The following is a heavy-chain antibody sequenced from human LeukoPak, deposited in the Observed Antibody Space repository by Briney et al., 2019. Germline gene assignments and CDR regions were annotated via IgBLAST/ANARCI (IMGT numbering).Heavy chain of an antibody. D-gene: IGHD2-21*01. CDR3: AKEDWRMDV. CDR1: GFTFSSYA. CDR2: ISGSAGTT. V-gene: IGHV3-23*01. J-gene: IGHJ6*02. Sequence: GGSLRLSCAASGFTFSSYAMSWVRQTPGKGREWVSIISGSAGTTYYADSVKGRFTISRDNSKNTLYLQMNSLRAEDTAVYYCAKEDWRMDVWGQGTTVTVSS.